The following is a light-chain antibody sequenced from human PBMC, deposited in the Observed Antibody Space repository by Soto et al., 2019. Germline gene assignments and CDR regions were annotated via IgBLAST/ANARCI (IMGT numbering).Light chain of an antibody. CDR1: SSDVGGYNY. V-gene: IGLV2-8*01. J-gene: IGLJ2*01. CDR3: SSYGGSNNHVV. Sequence: QSVLTQPPSASGSPGQSVTISCTGTSSDVGGYNYVSWYQQHPGKAPKLMIYEVSKRPSGVPDRFSGSKSGNTASLTVSGLQADDEADYYCSSYGGSNNHVVFGGGTKVTVL. CDR2: EVS.